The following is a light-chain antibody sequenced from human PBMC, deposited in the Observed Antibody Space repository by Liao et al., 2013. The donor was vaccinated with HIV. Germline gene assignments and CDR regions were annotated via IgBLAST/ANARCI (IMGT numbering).Light chain of an antibody. V-gene: IGLV3-25*03. CDR1: NIGDKG. CDR2: KDT. CDR3: QSADSSATYPV. J-gene: IGLJ3*02. Sequence: YVLTQPPSVSVAPGKTARITCGGNNIGDKGVHWYQQKPGQAPVLVIYKDTERPSGIPERFSGSSSGTTVTLTISGVQAEDEADYYCQSADSSATYPVFGGGTKLTVL.